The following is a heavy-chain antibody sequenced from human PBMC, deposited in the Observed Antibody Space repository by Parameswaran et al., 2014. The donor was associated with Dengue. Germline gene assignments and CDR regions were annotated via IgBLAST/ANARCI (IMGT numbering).Heavy chain of an antibody. CDR3: ATATLRFLEWLLQERDY. CDR2: ISSSGSTI. V-gene: IGHV3-11*04. CDR1: GFTFSDYY. J-gene: IGHJ4*02. D-gene: IGHD3-3*01. Sequence: GGSLRLSCAASGFTFSDYYMSWIRQAPGKGLEWVSYISSSGSTIYYADSVKGRFTISRDNAKNSLYLQMNSLRAEDTAVYYCATATLRFLEWLLQERDYWGQGTLVTVSS.